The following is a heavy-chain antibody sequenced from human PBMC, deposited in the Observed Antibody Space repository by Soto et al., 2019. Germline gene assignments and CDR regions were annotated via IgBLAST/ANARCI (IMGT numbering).Heavy chain of an antibody. J-gene: IGHJ6*02. CDR2: ISSSSSYI. CDR1: GFTFSSYS. CDR3: ARGWGYDYYYYYGMDV. V-gene: IGHV3-21*01. D-gene: IGHD5-12*01. Sequence: GGSLRLACAASGFTFSSYSMNWVRQAPGKGLEWVSSISSSSSYIYYADSVKGRFTISRDNAKNSLYLQMNSLRAEDTAVYYCARGWGYDYYYYYGMDVWGQGTTVTVSS.